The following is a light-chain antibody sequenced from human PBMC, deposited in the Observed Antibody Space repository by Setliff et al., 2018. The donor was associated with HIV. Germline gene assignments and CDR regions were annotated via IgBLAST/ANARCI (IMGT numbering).Light chain of an antibody. CDR2: EVT. CDR3: SSYTTSSAYV. CDR1: TSDIGTYNL. J-gene: IGLJ1*01. V-gene: IGLV2-14*03. Sequence: QSVLTQPASVSGSPGQAIIISCTGTTSDIGTYNLVSWYQQYSGRAPKLMIYEVTKRPSGVSDRFSGSKSGNTASLTISGLHTEDEADYFCSSYTTSSAYVFGPGTKVTVL.